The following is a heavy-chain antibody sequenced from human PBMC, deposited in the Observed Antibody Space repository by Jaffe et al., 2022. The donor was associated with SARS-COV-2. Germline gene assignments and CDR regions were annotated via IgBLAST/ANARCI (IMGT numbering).Heavy chain of an antibody. CDR1: GFTFSSYS. CDR2: ISSSSSTI. Sequence: EVQLVESGGGLVQPGGSLRLSCAASGFTFSSYSMNWVRQAPGKGLEWVSYISSSSSTIYYADSVKGRFTISRDNAKNSLYLQMNSLRAEDTAVYYCASNYGPYHYYYYMDVWGKGTTVTVSS. J-gene: IGHJ6*03. CDR3: ASNYGPYHYYYYMDV. D-gene: IGHD4-17*01. V-gene: IGHV3-48*01.